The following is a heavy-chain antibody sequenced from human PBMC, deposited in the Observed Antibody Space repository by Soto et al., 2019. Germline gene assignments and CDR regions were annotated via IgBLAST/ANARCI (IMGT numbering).Heavy chain of an antibody. Sequence: ASVKVSCKASGYTFTGYYMHWVRQAPGQGLEWMGWINPNSGGTNYAQKFQGWVTMTRDTSISTAYMELSRLRSDDTAVYYCARDVNYDFWSGYYSSVTTSYFDYWGQGTLVTVSS. CDR1: GYTFTGYY. J-gene: IGHJ4*02. D-gene: IGHD3-3*01. CDR2: INPNSGGT. V-gene: IGHV1-2*04. CDR3: ARDVNYDFWSGYYSSVTTSYFDY.